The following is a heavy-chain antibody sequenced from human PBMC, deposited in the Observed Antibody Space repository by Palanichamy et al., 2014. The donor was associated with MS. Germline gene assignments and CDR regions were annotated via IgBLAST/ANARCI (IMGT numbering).Heavy chain of an antibody. V-gene: IGHV3-7*03. J-gene: IGHJ4*02. CDR3: ARERPNGAVFCDY. CDR2: IKTDGSEK. D-gene: IGHD2/OR15-2a*01. Sequence: EVQLVEVWGRARSSRGGPVRLSCAASAFSLSSCWMSWVRQAPGKGLEWVANIKTDGSEKYYVDSVKGRFTISRDNAQNTLYLQMNNLRVEDTAVYYCARERPNGAVFCDYWGQGTLATVSS. CDR1: AFSLSSCW.